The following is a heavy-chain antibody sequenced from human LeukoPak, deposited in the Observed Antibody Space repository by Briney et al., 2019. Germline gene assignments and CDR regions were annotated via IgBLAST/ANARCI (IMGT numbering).Heavy chain of an antibody. V-gene: IGHV4-59*01. CDR1: GFTFSSYS. D-gene: IGHD6-25*01. CDR3: ARGTLGGYSSGWPFLDY. Sequence: PGGSLRLSCAASGFTFSSYSMNWVRQAPGKGLEWIGYFYYSGSTQHSPALKSRVSISGDTSKNQFFLRLTSLTAADTAVYFCARGTLGGYSSGWPFLDYWGQGTLVTVSS. J-gene: IGHJ4*02. CDR2: FYYSGST.